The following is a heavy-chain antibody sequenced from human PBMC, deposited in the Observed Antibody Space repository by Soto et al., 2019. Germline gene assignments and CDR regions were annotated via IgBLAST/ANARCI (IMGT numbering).Heavy chain of an antibody. V-gene: IGHV1-2*02. CDR2: IGPESGAT. CDR1: GYTFTGHY. CDR3: GRGRSGQIVVFY. Sequence: ASVKVSCKASGYTFTGHYIHWVRQAPEQGPEWMGEIGPESGATRYAQRFQGKVTMTRDMSITTVYMELNNLSPDDTAVYYCGRGRSGQIVVFYWGQGTPVTVSS. J-gene: IGHJ4*02. D-gene: IGHD1-26*01.